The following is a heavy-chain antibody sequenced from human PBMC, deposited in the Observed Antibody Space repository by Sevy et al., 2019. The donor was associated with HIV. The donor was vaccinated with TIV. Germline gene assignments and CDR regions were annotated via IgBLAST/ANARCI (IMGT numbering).Heavy chain of an antibody. Sequence: GGSLRLSCTAFGFPFDTFALNWVRQAPGKGLEWVSTIDRGAENIHYSDSVKGRFTISRDNSRNTVYLQLNNLRAEDTAMYYCGRWVKAHLDSWGHGTLVTVSS. CDR3: GRWVKAHLDS. CDR1: GFPFDTFA. J-gene: IGHJ5*01. CDR2: IDRGAENI. V-gene: IGHV3-23*01. D-gene: IGHD2-21*01.